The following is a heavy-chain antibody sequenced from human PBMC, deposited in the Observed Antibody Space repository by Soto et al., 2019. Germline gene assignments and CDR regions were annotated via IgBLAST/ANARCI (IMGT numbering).Heavy chain of an antibody. D-gene: IGHD3-10*01. J-gene: IGHJ3*02. CDR1: GFMFRVYD. Sequence: GGSLRLSCAASGFMFRVYDMHWVRQPAGKGLEWVSAIGTTGDTYYAGSVKGRFTISREDARSSLYLRVNSLRVGDTAVYYCARGSXLGSGSLRPGPSDIFDIWGQGTTVTVSS. CDR2: IGTTGDT. CDR3: ARGSXLGSGSLRPGPSDIFDI. V-gene: IGHV3-13*01.